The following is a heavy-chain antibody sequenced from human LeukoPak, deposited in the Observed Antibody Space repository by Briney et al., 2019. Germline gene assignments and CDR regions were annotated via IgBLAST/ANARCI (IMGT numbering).Heavy chain of an antibody. V-gene: IGHV1-2*02. CDR1: GYTFTGYY. CDR3: ARQSIAARRLDY. CDR2: INPNSGGT. D-gene: IGHD6-6*01. J-gene: IGHJ4*02. Sequence: ASVKVSCKASGYTFTGYYMHWVRQAPGQGLEWMGWINPNSGGTNYAQKIQGRVTMTRDTSISTAYMELSRLRSDDTAVYYCARQSIAARRLDYWGQGTLVTVSS.